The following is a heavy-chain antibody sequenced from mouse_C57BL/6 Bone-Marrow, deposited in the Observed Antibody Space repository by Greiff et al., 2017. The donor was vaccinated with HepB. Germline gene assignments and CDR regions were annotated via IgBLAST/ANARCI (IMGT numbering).Heavy chain of an antibody. J-gene: IGHJ2*01. D-gene: IGHD2-3*01. CDR3: ARIYDGYSYYFDY. CDR2: ISSGSSTI. V-gene: IGHV5-17*01. Sequence: EVKLVESGGGLVKPGGSLKLSCAASGFTFSDYGMHWVRQAPEKGLEWVAYISSGSSTIYYADTVKGRFTISRDNAKNTLFLQMTSLRSEDTAMYYCARIYDGYSYYFDYWGQGTTLTVSS. CDR1: GFTFSDYG.